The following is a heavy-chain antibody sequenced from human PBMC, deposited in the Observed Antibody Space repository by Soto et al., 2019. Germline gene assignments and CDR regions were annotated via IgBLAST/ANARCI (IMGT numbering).Heavy chain of an antibody. Sequence: QVQLQESGPGLVKPSETLSLTCTVSGGSISSYYWSWIRQPPGKGLEWIGYIYYSGSTNYNPSLKRRVTIAVDTSKNQFSLKLSSVTAADTAVYYCARHKGAARRNWFDPWGQGTLVTVSS. CDR2: IYYSGST. J-gene: IGHJ5*02. CDR3: ARHKGAARRNWFDP. D-gene: IGHD6-6*01. V-gene: IGHV4-59*08. CDR1: GGSISSYY.